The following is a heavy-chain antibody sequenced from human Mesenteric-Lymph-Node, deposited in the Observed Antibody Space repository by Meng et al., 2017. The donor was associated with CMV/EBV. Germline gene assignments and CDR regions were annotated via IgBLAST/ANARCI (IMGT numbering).Heavy chain of an antibody. Sequence: HRQSSGPGLVKPSDTLSLSGIVSCYSISSSTYYWTWIRQPPGKGLEWIGSVHHSGTPYYNPSLKGRLTISVDTSANLFSLRLTTVTAADTATYYCARRGNYDSDYSEYWGQGTLVTVSS. CDR2: VHHSGTP. V-gene: IGHV4-39*01. J-gene: IGHJ4*02. CDR3: ARRGNYDSDYSEY. D-gene: IGHD3-22*01. CDR1: CYSISSSTYY.